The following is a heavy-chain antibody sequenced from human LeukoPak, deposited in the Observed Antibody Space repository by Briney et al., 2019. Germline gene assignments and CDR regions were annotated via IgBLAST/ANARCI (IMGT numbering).Heavy chain of an antibody. CDR1: GFTFSSYA. CDR2: ISGSGGST. CDR3: AKDCGYSSGLRPAGDYYYGMDV. J-gene: IGHJ6*02. V-gene: IGHV3-23*01. Sequence: GGSLRLSCAASGFTFSSYAMSWVRQAPGKGLEWVSAISGSGGSTYYADSVKGRFTISRDNSKNTQYLQMNSLRAEDTAVYYCAKDCGYSSGLRPAGDYYYGMDVWGQGTTVTVSS. D-gene: IGHD6-19*01.